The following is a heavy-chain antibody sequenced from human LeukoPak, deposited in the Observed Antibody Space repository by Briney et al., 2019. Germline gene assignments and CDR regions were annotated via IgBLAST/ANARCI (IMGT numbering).Heavy chain of an antibody. V-gene: IGHV3-30-3*01. D-gene: IGHD5-18*01. Sequence: SGRSLRLSCAASGFTFSSYAMHWVRQAPGKGLEWVAVISYDGSNKYCADSVKGRFTISRDNSKNTLYLQMNSLRAEDTAVYYCARVKSAIQLWLDAFDIWGQGTMVTVSS. CDR2: ISYDGSNK. CDR1: GFTFSSYA. J-gene: IGHJ3*02. CDR3: ARVKSAIQLWLDAFDI.